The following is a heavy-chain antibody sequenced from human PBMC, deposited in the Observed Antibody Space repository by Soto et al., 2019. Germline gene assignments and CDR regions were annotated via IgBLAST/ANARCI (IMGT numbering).Heavy chain of an antibody. CDR1: GGSISSGGYS. CDR3: ARVPSP. Sequence: QLQLQEFGSGLVKPSQTLSLTCAVSGGSISSGGYSWSWFRQPPGKGLEWIGYIYHSGSTYYNPSLKSRVTISVDRSKNQFSLKLSSVTAADTAVYYCARVPSPWGQGTLVTVSS. CDR2: IYHSGST. J-gene: IGHJ5*02. V-gene: IGHV4-30-2*01.